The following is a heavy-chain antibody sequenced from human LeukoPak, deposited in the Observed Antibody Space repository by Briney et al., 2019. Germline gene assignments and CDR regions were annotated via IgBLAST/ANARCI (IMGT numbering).Heavy chain of an antibody. CDR2: IYNGVST. CDR3: SGCPPRRHDGFNYHTYYGFDV. V-gene: IGHV4-59*01. J-gene: IGHJ6*02. CDR1: GASMNDYY. Sequence: SETLSLTCTVSGASMNDYYWSWVRHYPGKGLEWVGYIYNGVSTNYKPSLKSRVAMFLDTSKNQFSLNLYSVTAADTAVYYCSGCPPRRHDGFNYHTYYGFDVWGQGTTVIVSS. D-gene: IGHD5-24*01.